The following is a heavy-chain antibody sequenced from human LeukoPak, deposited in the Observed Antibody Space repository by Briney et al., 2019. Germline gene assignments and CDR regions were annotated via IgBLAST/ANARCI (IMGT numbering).Heavy chain of an antibody. Sequence: GGSLRLSCAASGFTFDDYGMSWVRQAPGKGLEWVSGINWNGGSTGYADSVKGRFTISRDNSKNTLFLQMNSLRAEDTAVYYCAKVGLTVTTILDYFDYWGQGTLVTVSS. D-gene: IGHD4-11*01. CDR2: INWNGGST. CDR3: AKVGLTVTTILDYFDY. V-gene: IGHV3-20*04. CDR1: GFTFDDYG. J-gene: IGHJ4*02.